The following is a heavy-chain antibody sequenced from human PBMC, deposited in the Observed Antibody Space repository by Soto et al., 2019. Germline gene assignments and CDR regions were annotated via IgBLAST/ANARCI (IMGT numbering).Heavy chain of an antibody. CDR3: ARLMLERGENDAFDI. J-gene: IGHJ3*02. CDR1: GYSFTSYW. D-gene: IGHD1-1*01. Sequence: GESLKISCKGSGYSFTSYWIGWVRQMPGKGLEWMGIIYPGDSDTRYSPSFQGQVTISADKSISTAYLQWSSLKASDTAMYYCARLMLERGENDAFDIWGQGTMVTVSS. V-gene: IGHV5-51*01. CDR2: IYPGDSDT.